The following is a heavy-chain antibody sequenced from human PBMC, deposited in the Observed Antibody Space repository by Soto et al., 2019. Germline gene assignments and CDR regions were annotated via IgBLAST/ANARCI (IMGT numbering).Heavy chain of an antibody. CDR2: ISGSDYRT. CDR1: VGSGFTFTDYA. V-gene: IGHV3-23*01. CDR3: VGDYGGLEGFDA. Sequence: DVQLLESGGGLVQPGGSLRLSCVASVGSGFTFTDYAMAWVRQDPEKGLEWVSGISGSDYRTYYADSVKGRFTISRDNSKNTLFLQMNSLRGEDTAIYYCVGDYGGLEGFDAWGQGTMVTVSS. J-gene: IGHJ3*01. D-gene: IGHD4-17*01.